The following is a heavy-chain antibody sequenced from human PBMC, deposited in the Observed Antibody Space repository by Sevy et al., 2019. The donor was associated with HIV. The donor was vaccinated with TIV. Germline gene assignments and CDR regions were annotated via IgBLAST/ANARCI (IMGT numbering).Heavy chain of an antibody. D-gene: IGHD4-4*01. Sequence: GGSLRLSCAASGFTFSSYWMSWVRQAPGKGLEWVANIKQDGSEKYYVDSVKGRFTISRDNTKNSLYLQMNSLRAEDTAVYYCARDQIWRWLQYSYYYYGMDVWGQGTTVTVSS. CDR1: GFTFSSYW. CDR3: ARDQIWRWLQYSYYYYGMDV. CDR2: IKQDGSEK. J-gene: IGHJ6*02. V-gene: IGHV3-7*01.